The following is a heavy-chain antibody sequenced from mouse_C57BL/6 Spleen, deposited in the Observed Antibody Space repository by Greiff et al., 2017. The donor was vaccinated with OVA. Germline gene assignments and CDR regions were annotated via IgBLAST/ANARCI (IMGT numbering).Heavy chain of an antibody. V-gene: IGHV1-69*01. J-gene: IGHJ1*03. CDR1: GYTFTSYW. CDR3: ARGYFDV. Sequence: QVQLQQPGAELVLPGASVKLSCKASGYTFTSYWMHWVKQRPGQGLEWIGEIVPSASYTNYTQNFKGKSTLTVDKSSSTAYMQLSSLTSGDSAGYYCARGYFDVWGTGTTVTVSS. CDR2: IVPSASYT.